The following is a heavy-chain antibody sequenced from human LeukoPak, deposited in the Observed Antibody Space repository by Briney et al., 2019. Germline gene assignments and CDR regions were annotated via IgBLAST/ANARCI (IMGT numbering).Heavy chain of an antibody. CDR3: VKGSTVTTGNWYFDL. J-gene: IGHJ2*01. V-gene: IGHV3-64D*06. D-gene: IGHD4-17*01. CDR1: GFIFSTYA. Sequence: GGSLRLSCSASGFIFSTYAMHWVRQAPGKGLEHVSAISSNGDRTYYADSVKGRFTISRDNSKNTLYLQMSSLRAEDTAVYYCVKGSTVTTGNWYFDLWGRGTLVTVSS. CDR2: ISSNGDRT.